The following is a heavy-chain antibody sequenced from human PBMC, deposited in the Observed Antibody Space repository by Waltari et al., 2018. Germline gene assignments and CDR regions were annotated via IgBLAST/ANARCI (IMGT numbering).Heavy chain of an antibody. CDR1: GSTFSNFE. CDR2: MRSRAMTM. CDR3: AGGIKGYFDY. D-gene: IGHD1-20*01. J-gene: IGHJ4*02. Sequence: EVQLVQSGGGLVQPGGSLRLSCEASGSTFSNFELNWVRQAPGKGLGWVADMRSRAMTMYYADSVKGRFSISRDNAKKSLYLQMNSLRVEDTAVYYCAGGIKGYFDYWGQGTLVSVSS. V-gene: IGHV3-48*03.